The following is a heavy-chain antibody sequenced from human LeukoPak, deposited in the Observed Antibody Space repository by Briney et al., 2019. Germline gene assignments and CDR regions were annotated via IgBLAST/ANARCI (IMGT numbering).Heavy chain of an antibody. D-gene: IGHD7-27*01. CDR3: ARGIWGFDY. V-gene: IGHV6-1*01. CDR1: GDSVSSNSAA. J-gene: IGHJ4*02. CDR2: TYYRSKWYN. Sequence: SQTLSLTCAISGDSVSSNSAAWNWIRQSPSRGLEWLGRTYYRSKWYNDYAVSVKGRISIDPDTSKNQFFLQLSSVISEDTAVYYCARGIWGFDYWGQGTLVTVSS.